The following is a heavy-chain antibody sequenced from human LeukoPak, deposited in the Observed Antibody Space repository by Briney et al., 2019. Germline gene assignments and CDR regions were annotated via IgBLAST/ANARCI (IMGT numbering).Heavy chain of an antibody. CDR3: ATLPDYGGNSGGRVDY. J-gene: IGHJ4*02. CDR2: IIPIFGTA. Sequence: GASVKVSCKASGYTFTSYAISWVRQAPGQGLEWMGGIIPIFGTANYAQKFQGRVTITADESTSTAYMELSSLRSEDTAVYYCATLPDYGGNSGGRVDYWGQGTLVTVSS. D-gene: IGHD4-23*01. CDR1: GYTFTSYA. V-gene: IGHV1-69*13.